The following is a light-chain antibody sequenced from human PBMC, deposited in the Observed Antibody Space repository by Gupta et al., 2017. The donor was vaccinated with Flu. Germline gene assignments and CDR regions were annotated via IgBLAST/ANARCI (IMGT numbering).Light chain of an antibody. CDR3: SAYTGSTTPYV. CDR1: SRDFGADYY. CDR2: EVS. J-gene: IGLJ1*01. Sequence: HSALTQPASVSASPGQSITISCPRNSRDFGADYYFSWYQHNPGKVPKLIIYEVSNWPSGISTRFSGAKSGNTASLTSSGLQAEDEADYYCSAYTGSTTPYVFGTGTRVSVL. V-gene: IGLV2-14*01.